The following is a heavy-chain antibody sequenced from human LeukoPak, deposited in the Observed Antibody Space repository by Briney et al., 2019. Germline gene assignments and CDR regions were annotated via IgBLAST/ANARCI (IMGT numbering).Heavy chain of an antibody. J-gene: IGHJ4*02. CDR2: IYHSGST. CDR1: GYSISSGYY. CDR3: ARLSGAPIRHPIYRFDY. V-gene: IGHV4-38-2*01. D-gene: IGHD2-2*02. Sequence: HPSETLSLTCAVSGYSISSGYYWGWIRQPPGKGLEWIGNIYHSGSTYKNPSLKSRVTISLDTSKNQFSLNLSSVTAADTAMYYCARLSGAPIRHPIYRFDYWGQGTLVTVSS.